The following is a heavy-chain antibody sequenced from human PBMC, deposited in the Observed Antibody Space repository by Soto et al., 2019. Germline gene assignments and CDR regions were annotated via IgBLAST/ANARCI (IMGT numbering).Heavy chain of an antibody. CDR3: ANFRLDTAMADYYYYGMDV. CDR1: GFTFSSYG. CDR2: ISYDGSNK. J-gene: IGHJ6*02. D-gene: IGHD5-18*01. Sequence: QVQLVESGGGVVQPGRSLRLSCAASGFTFSSYGRHWVRQAPGKGLEWVAVISYDGSNKYYADSVKGRFTISRDNSKNTLYLQMNSLRAEDTAVYYCANFRLDTAMADYYYYGMDVWGQGTTVTVSS. V-gene: IGHV3-30*18.